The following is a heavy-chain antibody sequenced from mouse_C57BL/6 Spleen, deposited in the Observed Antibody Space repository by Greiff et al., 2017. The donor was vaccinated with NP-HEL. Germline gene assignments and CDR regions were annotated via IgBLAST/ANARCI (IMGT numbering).Heavy chain of an antibody. Sequence: VQLQQSGAELVMPGASVKLSCKASGYTFTSYWMHWVKQRPGQGLEWIGEIDPSDSYTNYNQKFKGKSTLTVDKSSSTAYMQLSSLTSEDSAVYYCARRDDYDRAMDYWGQGTSVTVSS. D-gene: IGHD2-4*01. J-gene: IGHJ4*01. CDR3: ARRDDYDRAMDY. CDR2: IDPSDSYT. CDR1: GYTFTSYW. V-gene: IGHV1-69*01.